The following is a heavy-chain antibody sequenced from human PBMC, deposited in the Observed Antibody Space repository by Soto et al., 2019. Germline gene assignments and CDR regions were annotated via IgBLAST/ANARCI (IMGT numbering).Heavy chain of an antibody. CDR2: INWNSGSI. D-gene: IGHD6-13*01. V-gene: IGHV3-9*01. Sequence: SLRLSCAASGLTFGDYAMHWVRQVPGKGLEWVSGINWNSGSIGYGDSVKGRFAISRDNAKNSLHLQMNSLSAEDTAFYYCVKDESINWYSGHFRHWGQGTLVTVSS. CDR3: VKDESINWYSGHFRH. J-gene: IGHJ1*01. CDR1: GLTFGDYA.